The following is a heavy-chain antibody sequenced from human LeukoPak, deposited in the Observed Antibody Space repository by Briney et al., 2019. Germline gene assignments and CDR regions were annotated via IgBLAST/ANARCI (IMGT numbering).Heavy chain of an antibody. CDR1: GFTFSSYA. Sequence: PGGSLRLSCAASGFTFSSYAMSWVRQAPGKGLEWVSAISGSGGSTYYADSVKGRFTISRDNSKNTLYLQMNSLRAEDTAVYYCARVRTYYYDSSGLTQPDAFDIWGQGTMVTVSS. CDR3: ARVRTYYYDSSGLTQPDAFDI. D-gene: IGHD3-22*01. CDR2: ISGSGGST. J-gene: IGHJ3*02. V-gene: IGHV3-23*01.